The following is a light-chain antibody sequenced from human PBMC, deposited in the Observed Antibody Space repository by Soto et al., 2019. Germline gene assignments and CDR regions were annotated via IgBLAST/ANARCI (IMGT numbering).Light chain of an antibody. V-gene: IGLV4-69*01. J-gene: IGLJ3*02. CDR3: QTWGTGIPWV. Sequence: QPVLTQSPSASASLGASVKLTCTLSSGHSSYAIAWHHQQPEKGPQYLMKLNSDGSHSKGDGIPDRFSGSSSGAERYLTISSLQSEDEADYYCQTWGTGIPWVFGGGTKLTVL. CDR2: LNSDGSH. CDR1: SGHSSYA.